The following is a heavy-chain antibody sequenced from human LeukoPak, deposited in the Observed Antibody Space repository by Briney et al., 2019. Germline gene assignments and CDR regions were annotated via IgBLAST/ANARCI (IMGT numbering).Heavy chain of an antibody. Sequence: QPGGSLRLSCAASGVMFPSYWMTWVRQAPGKGLEWVANIKQDGSEKYYVDSVKGRFTISRDNAKNSVYLQMNSLRAEDTAVYYCARYSSGLDWFDPWGQGTLVTVSS. J-gene: IGHJ5*02. CDR1: GVMFPSYW. V-gene: IGHV3-7*04. CDR3: ARYSSGLDWFDP. CDR2: IKQDGSEK. D-gene: IGHD6-25*01.